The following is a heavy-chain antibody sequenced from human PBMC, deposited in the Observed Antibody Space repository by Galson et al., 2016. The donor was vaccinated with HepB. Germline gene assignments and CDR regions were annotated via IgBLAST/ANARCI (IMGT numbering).Heavy chain of an antibody. Sequence: SLRLSCAASGFTFGAYTMNWVRQAPGKGLEWTSSISWESVNIYYADSVKGRFTISRDNAKNSLYLQMSRLRVEDTALYYCARVGYCSDGSCWLYSYGMDVWGQGTTVTASS. V-gene: IGHV3-21*01. D-gene: IGHD2-15*01. J-gene: IGHJ6*02. CDR2: ISWESVNI. CDR1: GFTFGAYT. CDR3: ARVGYCSDGSCWLYSYGMDV.